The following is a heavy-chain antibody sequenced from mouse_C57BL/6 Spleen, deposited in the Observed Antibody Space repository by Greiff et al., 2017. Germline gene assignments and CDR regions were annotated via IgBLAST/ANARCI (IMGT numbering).Heavy chain of an antibody. D-gene: IGHD1-1*01. CDR1: GYTFTSYW. CDR2: IDPSDSYT. J-gene: IGHJ3*01. Sequence: QVQLKQPGAELVRPGTSVKLSCKASGYTFTSYWMHWVKQRPGQGLEWIGVIDPSDSYTNYNQKFKGKATLTVDTSSSTAYMQLSSLTSEDSAVYYCASYGSSYWFAYWGQGTLVTVSA. V-gene: IGHV1-59*01. CDR3: ASYGSSYWFAY.